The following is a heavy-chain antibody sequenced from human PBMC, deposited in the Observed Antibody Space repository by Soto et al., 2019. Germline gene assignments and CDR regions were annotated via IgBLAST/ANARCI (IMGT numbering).Heavy chain of an antibody. CDR3: WGDYYDSSGSYRPDAFDI. Sequence: GGSLRLSCAASGFTFSNYPMNWVRQAPGRGLEWVSSISSSGTYIYTADSVRGRFSISRDNAKNSLYLQMNSLRAEDTAVYYFWGDYYDSSGSYRPDAFDIWGRGTVVTVSS. CDR2: ISSSGTYI. V-gene: IGHV3-21*04. J-gene: IGHJ3*02. D-gene: IGHD3-22*01. CDR1: GFTFSNYP.